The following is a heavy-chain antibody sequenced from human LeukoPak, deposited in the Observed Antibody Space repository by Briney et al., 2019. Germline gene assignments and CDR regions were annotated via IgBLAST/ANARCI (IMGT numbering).Heavy chain of an antibody. CDR1: GYTFTGYY. CDR2: INPNSGGT. Sequence: ASVKVSCKASGYTFTGYYMHWVRQAPGQGLEWMGWINPNSGGTNYAQKFQGRVTMTRDTSSSTAYMELSRLRSDDTAVYYCARGGGGYYGSGSPNDYWGQGTLVTVSS. D-gene: IGHD3-10*01. CDR3: ARGGGGYYGSGSPNDY. J-gene: IGHJ4*02. V-gene: IGHV1-2*02.